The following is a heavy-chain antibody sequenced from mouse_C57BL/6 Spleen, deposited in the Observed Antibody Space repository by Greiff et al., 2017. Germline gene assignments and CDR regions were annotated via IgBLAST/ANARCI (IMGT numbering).Heavy chain of an antibody. V-gene: IGHV1-55*01. D-gene: IGHD3-2*02. CDR2: IYPGSGST. Sequence: VQLQQPGAELVKPGASVKMSCKASGYTFTSYWRTWVKQRPGQGLEWIGDIYPGSGSTNYNEKFKSKATLTVDTSSSTAYMQLSSLTSEDAAVYYCARDRQLRLPYYFDYWGQGTTLTVSS. J-gene: IGHJ2*01. CDR3: ARDRQLRLPYYFDY. CDR1: GYTFTSYW.